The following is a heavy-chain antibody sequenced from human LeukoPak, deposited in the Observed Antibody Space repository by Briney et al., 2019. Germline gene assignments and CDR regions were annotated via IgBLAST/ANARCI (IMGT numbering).Heavy chain of an antibody. CDR3: ARGGSGYRNYYYYYYMDV. J-gene: IGHJ6*03. V-gene: IGHV1-2*02. D-gene: IGHD3-10*01. Sequence: GASVKVSCKASVYTFTGYYMHWVRQAPGQGLEWMGWINPNSGGTNYAQKFQGRVTMTRDTSISTAYMELSRLRSDDTAVYYCARGGSGYRNYYYYYYMDVWGKGTTVTVSS. CDR2: INPNSGGT. CDR1: VYTFTGYY.